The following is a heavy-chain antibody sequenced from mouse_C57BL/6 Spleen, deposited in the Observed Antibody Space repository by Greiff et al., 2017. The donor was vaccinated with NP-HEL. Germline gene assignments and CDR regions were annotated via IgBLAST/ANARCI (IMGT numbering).Heavy chain of an antibody. CDR2: ISDGGSYT. D-gene: IGHD1-1*01. V-gene: IGHV5-4*01. CDR1: GFTFSSYA. CDR3: AREDYYGSSYESGWYFDV. Sequence: EVHLVESGGGLVKPGGSLKLSCAASGFTFSSYAMSWVRQTPEKRLEWVATISDGGSYTYYPDNVKGRFTISRDNAKNNLYLQMSHLKSEDTAMYYCAREDYYGSSYESGWYFDVWGTGTTVTVSS. J-gene: IGHJ1*03.